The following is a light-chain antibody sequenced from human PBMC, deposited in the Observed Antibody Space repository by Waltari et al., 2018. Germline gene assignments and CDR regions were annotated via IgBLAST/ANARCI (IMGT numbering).Light chain of an antibody. CDR3: AAWDDSLNGVV. Sequence: QSVLTHSPSASGTPGTRVTISCSGSRSNIGGNAVTWYRQLPGTAPKLLIFSNDQRPSVVPDRFSGSKSGTSASLAISGLQSEDEADYYCAAWDDSLNGVVFGGGTKLTVL. CDR1: RSNIGGNA. V-gene: IGLV1-44*01. J-gene: IGLJ2*01. CDR2: SND.